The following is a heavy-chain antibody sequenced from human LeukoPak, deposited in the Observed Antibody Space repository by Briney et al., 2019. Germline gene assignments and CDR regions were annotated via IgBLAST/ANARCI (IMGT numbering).Heavy chain of an antibody. CDR1: GYSFTRYR. CDR3: ARGLTYSSSSALFDN. D-gene: IGHD6-6*01. Sequence: GESLKISCKGSGYSFTRYRIGWVRQMPGKGLEWMGIIYPGDSDTRYSPSFQGQVTMSADKSISTAYLQWSSLKASDTALYYCARGLTYSSSSALFDNWGQGTLVTVSS. J-gene: IGHJ4*02. CDR2: IYPGDSDT. V-gene: IGHV5-51*01.